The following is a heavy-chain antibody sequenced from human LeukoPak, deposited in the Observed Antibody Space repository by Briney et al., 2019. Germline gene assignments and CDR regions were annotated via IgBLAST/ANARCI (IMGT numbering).Heavy chain of an antibody. V-gene: IGHV4-31*03. CDR1: GGSISSGGYY. D-gene: IGHD2-15*01. J-gene: IGHJ4*02. CDR3: ARYCSGGSCSYFDY. CDR2: IYYSGGT. Sequence: PSETLSLTCTVSGGSISSGGYYWSWIRQHPGKGLEWIGYIYYSGGTYYNPSLKSRVTISVDTSKNQFSLKLSSVTAADTAVYYCARYCSGGSCSYFDYWGQGTLVTVSS.